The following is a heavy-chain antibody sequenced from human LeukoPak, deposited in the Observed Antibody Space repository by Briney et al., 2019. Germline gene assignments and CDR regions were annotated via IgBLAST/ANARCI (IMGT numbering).Heavy chain of an antibody. CDR3: ARDVGTALVTGDY. J-gene: IGHJ4*02. Sequence: SETLSLTCGVSGGSISSNNWWSWVRQPPGQGLEWIGEIYHSGSANYNPSLKSRVTISVDKSKNQPSLKLISVTAADTAVYYCARDVGTALVTGDYWGQGTLVTVSS. CDR2: IYHSGSA. CDR1: GGSISSNNW. D-gene: IGHD5-18*01. V-gene: IGHV4-4*02.